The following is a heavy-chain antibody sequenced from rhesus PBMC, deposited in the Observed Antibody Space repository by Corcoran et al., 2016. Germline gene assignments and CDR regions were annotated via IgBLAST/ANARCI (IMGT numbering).Heavy chain of an antibody. J-gene: IGHJ4*01. V-gene: IGHV5-2*01. CDR1: GYSVTRYC. CDR2: IDPSDSDT. D-gene: IGHD6-43*01. CDR3: ASGSSFVY. Sequence: EVQLVQSGAEVKRPGESLTISCKTSGYSVTRYCISWVRQMPGKGLEWMGAIDPSDSDTKYSPSFQGQVTISADKSISTAYLQWSSLKASDSATYYCASGSSFVYWGQGVLVTVSS.